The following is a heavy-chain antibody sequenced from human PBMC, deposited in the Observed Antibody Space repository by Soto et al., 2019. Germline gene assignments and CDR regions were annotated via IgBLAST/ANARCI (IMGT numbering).Heavy chain of an antibody. CDR3: ASERGSGYDAFRGFDY. J-gene: IGHJ4*02. CDR1: GFTFSSYA. CDR2: ISYDGSNK. V-gene: IGHV3-30-3*01. D-gene: IGHD3-22*01. Sequence: QVQLVESGGGVVQPGRSLRLSCAASGFTFSSYAMHWVRQAPGKGLEWVAVISYDGSNKYYADSVKGRFTISRDNSKNXLYLQMNSLRAEDTAVYYCASERGSGYDAFRGFDYWGQGTLVTVSS.